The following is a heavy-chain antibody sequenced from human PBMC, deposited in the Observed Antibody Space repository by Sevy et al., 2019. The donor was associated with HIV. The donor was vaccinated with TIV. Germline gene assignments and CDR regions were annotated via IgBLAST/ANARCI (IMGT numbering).Heavy chain of an antibody. J-gene: IGHJ6*02. CDR1: GYIFTDYY. Sequence: ASVKVSCKASGYIFTDYYIHWVRQAPGQGLEWMAWINSDSGVKNYAQRFQGEVTVTRDTSLSTAYLELTNLKSNDTAIYYCARLTTQPTSDLYGLDVWGQGTTVTVSS. V-gene: IGHV1-2*02. CDR2: INSDSGVK. CDR3: ARLTTQPTSDLYGLDV. D-gene: IGHD4-17*01.